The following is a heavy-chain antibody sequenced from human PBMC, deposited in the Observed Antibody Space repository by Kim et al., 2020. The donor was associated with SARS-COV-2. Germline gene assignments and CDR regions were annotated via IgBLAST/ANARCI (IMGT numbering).Heavy chain of an antibody. Sequence: YGVSVKGRFSISSESSTNTVYLQMNSLGVEDTATYYCAKGKAPGKVDWFDPWGQGTLVTVSS. D-gene: IGHD1-1*01. CDR3: AKGKAPGKVDWFDP. J-gene: IGHJ5*02. V-gene: IGHV3-23*01.